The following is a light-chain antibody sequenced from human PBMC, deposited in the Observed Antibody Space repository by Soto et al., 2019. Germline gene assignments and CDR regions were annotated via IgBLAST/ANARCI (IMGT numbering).Light chain of an antibody. CDR2: DVS. V-gene: IGLV2-14*03. J-gene: IGLJ1*01. Sequence: QSALTQPASVSGSPGQSITISCTGTSSDIGGYDYVSWYQQHPGKAPKLMIYDVSKRPSGVSNRFSGSKSGNTASLTISGLQAEDEADYYCDSYTTTNTRIFGTGTKLPS. CDR3: DSYTTTNTRI. CDR1: SSDIGGYDY.